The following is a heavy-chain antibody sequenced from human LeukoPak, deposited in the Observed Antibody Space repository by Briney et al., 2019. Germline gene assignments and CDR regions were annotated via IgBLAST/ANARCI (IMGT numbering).Heavy chain of an antibody. CDR1: GGTFSSYA. V-gene: IGHV1-69*13. Sequence: SVKVSCKASGGTFSSYAISWVRQAPGQGLEWMGGIIPIFGTANYAQKFQGRVTITADESTSTAYMELSSLRSEDTAVYYCARSKLSGAINWFDPWGQGTLVTVSS. D-gene: IGHD2-15*01. CDR2: IIPIFGTA. J-gene: IGHJ5*02. CDR3: ARSKLSGAINWFDP.